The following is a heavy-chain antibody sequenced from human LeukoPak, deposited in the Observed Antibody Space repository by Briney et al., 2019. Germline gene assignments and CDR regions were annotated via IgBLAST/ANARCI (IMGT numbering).Heavy chain of an antibody. J-gene: IGHJ4*02. Sequence: ASVKVSCKASGYTFTGYYMHWVRQAPGQGLEWMGWINPNSGGTNYAQKFQGRVTMTRDTSISTAYMELSRLRSDDTAVCYCARATSSSGWYGNWGQGTLVTVSS. V-gene: IGHV1-2*02. CDR3: ARATSSSGWYGN. CDR1: GYTFTGYY. D-gene: IGHD6-19*01. CDR2: INPNSGGT.